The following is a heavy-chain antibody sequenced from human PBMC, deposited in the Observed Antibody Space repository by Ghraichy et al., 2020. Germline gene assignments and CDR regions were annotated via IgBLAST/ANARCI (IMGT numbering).Heavy chain of an antibody. CDR3: ARTETGFDY. CDR2: IKQDGKDK. V-gene: IGHV3-7*03. D-gene: IGHD1-14*01. Sequence: GGSLRLSCEASGFTFSNHYMTWVRQAPGKGLEWVANIKQDGKDKFFVESAKGRFTISRDNAKNSMYLQMNSLRAEDTAVYYCARTETGFDYWGQGTLVTVSS. CDR1: GFTFSNHY. J-gene: IGHJ4*02.